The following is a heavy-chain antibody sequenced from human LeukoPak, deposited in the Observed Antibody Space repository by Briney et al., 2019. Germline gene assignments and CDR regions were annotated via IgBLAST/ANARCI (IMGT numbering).Heavy chain of an antibody. CDR1: GGSMSNYY. D-gene: IGHD5-24*01. Sequence: SETLPLTCTVSGGSMSNYYWSWIRQPPGKGLEWIGYIYFSGSSNYNPSFKSRVTMSVDTSKNQFSLKLSSVTAADTAVYYCARHVRSGYNFLDYWGQGNLLTVSS. CDR3: ARHVRSGYNFLDY. V-gene: IGHV4-59*08. J-gene: IGHJ4*02. CDR2: IYFSGSS.